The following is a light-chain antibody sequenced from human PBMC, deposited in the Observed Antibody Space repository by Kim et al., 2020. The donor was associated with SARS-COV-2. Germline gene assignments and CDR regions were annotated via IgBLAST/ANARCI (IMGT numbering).Light chain of an antibody. CDR2: ATS. V-gene: IGKV3-20*01. CDR1: QNVDSSF. Sequence: LPPGEVTTTACGSSQNVDSSFLAWYQQKPGQTPTLLIYATSTRATGIPDRFSGSGSGTDFTLSISRLEPEDFAVYYCQQYTTSPTFGGGTKVDIK. CDR3: QQYTTSPT. J-gene: IGKJ4*01.